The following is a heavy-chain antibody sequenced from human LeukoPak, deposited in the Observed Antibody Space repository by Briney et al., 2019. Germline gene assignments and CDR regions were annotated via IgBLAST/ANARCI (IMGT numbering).Heavy chain of an antibody. Sequence: ASVKVSCKASGYTFTSYDINWVRQATGQGLEWMGWMNPNSGNTGYAQKFQGRVTMTRNTSISTAYMELSSLRSEDTAVYYCARVSAPWRSGWLNYYYYYMDVWGKGTTVTISS. CDR3: ARVSAPWRSGWLNYYYYYMDV. D-gene: IGHD6-19*01. V-gene: IGHV1-8*01. CDR2: MNPNSGNT. CDR1: GYTFTSYD. J-gene: IGHJ6*03.